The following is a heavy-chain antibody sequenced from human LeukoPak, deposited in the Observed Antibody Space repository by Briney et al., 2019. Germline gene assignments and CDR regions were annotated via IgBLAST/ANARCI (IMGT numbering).Heavy chain of an antibody. CDR3: ARHFLGELPDMDV. D-gene: IGHD1-26*01. J-gene: IGHJ6*02. CDR1: GYSFTSYW. V-gene: IGHV5-10-1*01. CDR2: IDPSDSYT. Sequence: GESQKISCKGSGYSFTSYWISWVRQMPGKGLEWMGRIDPSDSYTKYSPSFQGHVTISGDESISTAYLQWSSLKASDTAMYYCARHFLGELPDMDVWGQGTTVTVSS.